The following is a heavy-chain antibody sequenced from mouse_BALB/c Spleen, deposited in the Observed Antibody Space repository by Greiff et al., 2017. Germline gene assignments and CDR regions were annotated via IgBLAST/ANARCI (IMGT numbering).Heavy chain of an antibody. Sequence: VKLMESGPGLVAPSQSLSITCTVSGFSLTSYGVHWVRQPPGKGLEWLGVIWAGGSTNYNSALMSRLSISKDNSKSQVFLKMNSLQTDDTAMYYCARGEITTFAYWGQGTLVTVSA. CDR2: IWAGGST. J-gene: IGHJ3*01. D-gene: IGHD2-4*01. CDR1: GFSLTSYG. V-gene: IGHV2-9*02. CDR3: ARGEITTFAY.